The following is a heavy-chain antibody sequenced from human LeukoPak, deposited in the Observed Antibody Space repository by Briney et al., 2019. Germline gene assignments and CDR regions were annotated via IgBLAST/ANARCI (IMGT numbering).Heavy chain of an antibody. CDR3: ARAPHPFDY. CDR2: TQYDGHNK. V-gene: IGHV3-30*02. J-gene: IGHJ4*02. CDR1: GFIFNNYG. Sequence: GSLRLSCAASGFIFNNYGMHWVRQAPGKGLEWVAFTQYDGHNKYYGASVKGRFTISRDNSKNMLYLQLNSLRPEDTAVYYCARAPHPFDYWGQGTLVTVSS.